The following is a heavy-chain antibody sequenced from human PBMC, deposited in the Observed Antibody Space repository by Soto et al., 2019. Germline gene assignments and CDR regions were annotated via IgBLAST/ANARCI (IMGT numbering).Heavy chain of an antibody. J-gene: IGHJ5*02. CDR1: GGSISSSSYY. CDR3: ARHDYYGSGSYYLNWFDP. CDR2: IYYSGST. Sequence: PSETLSLTCTVSGGSISSSSYYWGWIRQPPGKGLEWIGSIYYSGSTYYNPSLKSRVTISVDTSKNHFSLKLSSVTAADTAVYYCARHDYYGSGSYYLNWFDPWGQGTLVTVSS. V-gene: IGHV4-39*01. D-gene: IGHD3-10*01.